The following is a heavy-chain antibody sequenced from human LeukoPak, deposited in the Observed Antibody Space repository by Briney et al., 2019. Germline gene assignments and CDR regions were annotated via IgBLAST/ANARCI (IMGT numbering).Heavy chain of an antibody. CDR1: GGSFSGYY. J-gene: IGHJ4*02. CDR2: INHSGST. D-gene: IGHD3-10*01. Sequence: SETLSLTCAVYGGSFSGYYWSWIRQPPGKGLEWIGEINHSGSTNYNPSLKSRVTISVDTSKNQFSLKLSSVTAADTAVYYCARGRGLYGSGSLPFDYWGQGTLVTVSS. CDR3: ARGRGLYGSGSLPFDY. V-gene: IGHV4-34*01.